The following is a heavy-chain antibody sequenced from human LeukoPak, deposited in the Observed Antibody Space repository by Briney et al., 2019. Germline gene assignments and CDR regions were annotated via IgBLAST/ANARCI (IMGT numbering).Heavy chain of an antibody. CDR1: GFTFDDYA. CDR3: AKDVTLIVVEGFDY. V-gene: IGHV3-9*01. D-gene: IGHD3-22*01. Sequence: GGSLRLSCAASGFTFDDYAMHWVRQAPGKGLEWVSGISWNSGSIGYADSVKGRFTISRDNSKNTLYLQMNSLRAEDTAVYYCAKDVTLIVVEGFDYWGQGTLVTVSS. J-gene: IGHJ4*02. CDR2: ISWNSGSI.